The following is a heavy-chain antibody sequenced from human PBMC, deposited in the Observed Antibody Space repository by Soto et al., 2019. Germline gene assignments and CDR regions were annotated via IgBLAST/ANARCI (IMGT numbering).Heavy chain of an antibody. J-gene: IGHJ4*02. CDR2: ISYSGST. CDR1: GGSITSTNYY. CDR3: ASHLYDSSRHPFDY. D-gene: IGHD3-22*01. Sequence: QLQLQESGPRLVKPSETLSLTCTVSGGSITSTNYYWDWIRQPPGKGLEWIGSISYSGSTYYNPSLKRRVTLSADTSKNQFSLKLTSLTAADTSVYYCASHLYDSSRHPFDYWGQGTLVAVSS. V-gene: IGHV4-39*01.